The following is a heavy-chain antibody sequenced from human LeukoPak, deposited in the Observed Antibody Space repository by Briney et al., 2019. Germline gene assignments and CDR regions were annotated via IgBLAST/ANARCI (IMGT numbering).Heavy chain of an antibody. CDR3: TRGSDSYYYYSMDV. V-gene: IGHV1-69*05. Sequence: ASLKVSCKASGYTFSNYAINWVRQAPGQGLGWMGGIIPILRTPSYAEKFQGRVTITTDESTSTAHMELSGLRSEDTAVYYCTRGSDSYYYYSMDVWGRGTTVIVSS. J-gene: IGHJ6*03. CDR2: IIPILRTP. CDR1: GYTFSNYA.